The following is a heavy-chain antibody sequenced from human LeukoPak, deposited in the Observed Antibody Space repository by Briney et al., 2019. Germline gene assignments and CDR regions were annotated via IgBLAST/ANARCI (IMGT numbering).Heavy chain of an antibody. CDR1: GGSISNYY. V-gene: IGHV4-59*08. J-gene: IGHJ4*02. CDR3: ARLKTDYGGNDYYFDY. Sequence: TPSETLSLTCTVSGGSISNYYWSWIRQPPGKGLEWIGYIYYTGSTNYNPSLKSRVTISVDTSKNQFSLRLSSVTAADTAVYYCARLKTDYGGNDYYFDYWGQGTLVTVS. D-gene: IGHD4-23*01. CDR2: IYYTGST.